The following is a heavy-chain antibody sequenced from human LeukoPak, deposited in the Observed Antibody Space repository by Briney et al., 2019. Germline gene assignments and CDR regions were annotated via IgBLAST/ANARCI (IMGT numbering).Heavy chain of an antibody. CDR1: GFTFSSYA. CDR3: ARGLYVRRECAFDI. J-gene: IGHJ3*02. V-gene: IGHV3-30-3*01. D-gene: IGHD3-10*02. CDR2: ISNDGGNK. Sequence: GGSLRLSCAASGFTFSSYAMNWVRQAPGKGLEWVAVISNDGGNKYYADSVKGRFTISRDNSKSTLYLQMNSLRAEDTAVYYCARGLYVRRECAFDIWGQGTIVTVSS.